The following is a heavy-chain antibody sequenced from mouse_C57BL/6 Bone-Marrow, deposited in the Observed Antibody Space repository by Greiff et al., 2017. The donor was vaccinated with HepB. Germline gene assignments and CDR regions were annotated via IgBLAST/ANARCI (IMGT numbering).Heavy chain of an antibody. V-gene: IGHV1-82*01. Sequence: QVQLQQSGPELVKPGASVKISCKASGYAFSSSWMNWVKQRPGKGLEWIVRIYPGDGDTNYNGKFKGKATLTADKSSSTAYMQLSSLTSEDSAVYFCARRGKFYGSSYFDYWGQGTTLTVSS. D-gene: IGHD1-1*01. CDR2: IYPGDGDT. J-gene: IGHJ2*01. CDR3: ARRGKFYGSSYFDY. CDR1: GYAFSSSW.